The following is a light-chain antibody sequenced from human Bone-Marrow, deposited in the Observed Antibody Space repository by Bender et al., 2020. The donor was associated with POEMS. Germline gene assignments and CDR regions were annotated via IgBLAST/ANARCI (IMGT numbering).Light chain of an antibody. Sequence: QSALTQPRSVSGSPGQSVTISCTGTSSDVGGFQYVSWYQQHPGKAPKLMIYDVSNRPSGVPDRFSGSKSGTSASLAITGLQAEDEGDYYCQSYDNSLGGWVFGGGTKLTVL. V-gene: IGLV2-11*01. CDR2: DVS. CDR1: SSDVGGFQY. J-gene: IGLJ3*02. CDR3: QSYDNSLGGWV.